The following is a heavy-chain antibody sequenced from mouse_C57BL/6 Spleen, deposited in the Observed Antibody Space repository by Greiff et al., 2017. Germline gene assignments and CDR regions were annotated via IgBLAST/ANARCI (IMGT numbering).Heavy chain of an antibody. D-gene: IGHD2-1*01. CDR2: IYPGDGDT. V-gene: IGHV1-82*01. CDR3: ASLYYGNYPFDY. J-gene: IGHJ2*01. CDR1: GYAFSSSW. Sequence: QVQLQQSGPELVKPGASVKISCKASGYAFSSSWRNWVKQRPGKGLEWIGRIYPGDGDTNYNGKFKGKATLTADKSSSTAYMQLSSLTSEDSAVXFCASLYYGNYPFDYWGQGTTLTVSS.